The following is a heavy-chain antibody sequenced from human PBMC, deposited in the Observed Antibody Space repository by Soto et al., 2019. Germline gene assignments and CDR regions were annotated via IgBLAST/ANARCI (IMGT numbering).Heavy chain of an antibody. CDR2: TYYRSKWFN. J-gene: IGHJ4*02. V-gene: IGHV6-1*01. CDR3: ARDPPTMLHEFDS. CDR1: GDSVSNNGAA. Sequence: PSQTPSLTCSISGDSVSNNGAAWSWISQSPSRGLEWLGRTYYRSKWFNDYAVSVKSRITINPDTSKNQFSLQLNSVTPEDTAFYYCARDPPTMLHEFDSWGQGILVTVSS. D-gene: IGHD2-15*01.